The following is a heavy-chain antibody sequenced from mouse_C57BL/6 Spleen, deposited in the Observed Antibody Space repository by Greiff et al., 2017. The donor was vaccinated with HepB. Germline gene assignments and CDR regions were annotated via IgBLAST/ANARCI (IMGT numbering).Heavy chain of an antibody. V-gene: IGHV3-6*01. D-gene: IGHD1-1*01. CDR2: ISYDGSN. Sequence: EVQLVESGPGLVKPSQSLSLTCSVTGYSITSGYYWNWIRQFPGNKLEWMGYISYDGSNNYNPSLKNRISITRDTSKNQFFLKLNSVTTEDTATYYCAPYGSSRYFDVWGTGTTVTVSS. CDR1: GYSITSGYY. CDR3: APYGSSRYFDV. J-gene: IGHJ1*03.